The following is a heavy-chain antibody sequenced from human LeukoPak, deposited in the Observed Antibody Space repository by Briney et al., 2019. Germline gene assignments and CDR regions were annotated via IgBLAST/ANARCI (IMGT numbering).Heavy chain of an antibody. CDR1: GFTFDDYA. CDR2: ISWNSGSI. D-gene: IGHD4-17*01. CDR3: AKGHTVTTAFFDY. V-gene: IGHV3-9*01. J-gene: IGHJ4*02. Sequence: PGGSLRLSCAASGFTFDDYAMHWVRQAPGKGLEWVSGISWNSGSIGYADSVKGRFTISRDNAKNSLYLQMNSLRAEDTALYYCAKGHTVTTAFFDYWGEGTQVTVCS.